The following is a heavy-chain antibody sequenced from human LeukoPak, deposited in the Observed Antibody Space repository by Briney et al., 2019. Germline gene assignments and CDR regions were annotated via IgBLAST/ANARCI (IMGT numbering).Heavy chain of an antibody. J-gene: IGHJ6*03. D-gene: IGHD4-17*01. Sequence: ASVKVSCKASGYTFTSYDINWVRQATRQGLEWMGWMNPNSGNTGYAQKFQGRVTMTRNTSISTAYMELSSLRSEDPAVYYCARAVVTTRGYYYYYMDVWGKGTTVTISS. CDR1: GYTFTSYD. CDR2: MNPNSGNT. CDR3: ARAVVTTRGYYYYYMDV. V-gene: IGHV1-8*01.